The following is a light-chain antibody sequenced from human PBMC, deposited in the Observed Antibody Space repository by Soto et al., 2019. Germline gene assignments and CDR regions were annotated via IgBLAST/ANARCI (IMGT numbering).Light chain of an antibody. CDR2: GAS. CDR3: QQYGSSFLT. V-gene: IGKV3-20*01. J-gene: IGKJ4*01. Sequence: EIVLTQSPXXXXXSPGXXAXXXXXXXXXXXXSYLAWYQQKPGQAPRLLIYGASSRATGIPDRFSGSGSGTDFTLTISRLEPEDFAVYYCQQYGSSFLTFGGGTKVEIK. CDR1: XXXXXSY.